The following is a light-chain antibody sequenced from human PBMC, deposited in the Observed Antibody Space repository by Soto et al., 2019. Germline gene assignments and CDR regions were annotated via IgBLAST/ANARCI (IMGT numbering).Light chain of an antibody. J-gene: IGKJ1*01. CDR2: GAS. CDR3: QQYHNWPPWT. CDR1: QSVSSN. V-gene: IGKV3-15*01. Sequence: EIVMTQSPATLSVSPGERATLSCRASQSVSSNLVWYQQKPGQAPRLLIYGASTRDTGIPARFSGSGSGTEFTLTISSLQYEDFAVYYCQQYHNWPPWTFGQGTKVEIK.